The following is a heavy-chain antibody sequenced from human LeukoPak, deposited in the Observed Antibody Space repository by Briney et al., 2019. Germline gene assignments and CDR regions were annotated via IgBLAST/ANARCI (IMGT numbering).Heavy chain of an antibody. CDR1: GFTFDDYA. D-gene: IGHD3-22*01. CDR3: ARERLDYYDSSGYLDY. Sequence: PGGSLRLSCAASGFTFDDYAMHWVRQAPGKGLEWVAVISYDGSNKYYADSVRGRFTISRDNSKNTLYLQMNSLRAEDTAVYYCARERLDYYDSSGYLDYWGQGTLVTVSS. V-gene: IGHV3-30-3*01. J-gene: IGHJ4*02. CDR2: ISYDGSNK.